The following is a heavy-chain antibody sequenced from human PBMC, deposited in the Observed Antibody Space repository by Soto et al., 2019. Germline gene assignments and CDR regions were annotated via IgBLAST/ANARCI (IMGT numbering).Heavy chain of an antibody. CDR2: IYYSGST. D-gene: IGHD3-10*01. J-gene: IGHJ6*02. CDR1: GGSISSSSYY. V-gene: IGHV4-39*01. Sequence: PSETLSLTCTVSGGSISSSSYYWGWIRQPPGKGLEWIGSIYYSGSTYYNPSLKSRVTISVDTSKNQFSLKLSSVTAADTAVYYCARHWDGSGMDVWGQGTTVTVSS. CDR3: ARHWDGSGMDV.